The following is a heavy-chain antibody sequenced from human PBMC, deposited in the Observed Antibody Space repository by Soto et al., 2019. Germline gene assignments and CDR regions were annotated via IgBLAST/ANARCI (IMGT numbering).Heavy chain of an antibody. J-gene: IGHJ4*02. CDR2: IYYSGST. D-gene: IGHD3-10*01. CDR1: GGSISDNY. V-gene: IGHV4-59*08. Sequence: SETLSLTCTVSGGSISDNYWSWIRQPPGKGLEWLGYIYYSGSTNYNPSLKSRVTMSVDTSKNQFSLKLRSVTAADTAVYYCARGEYHYGSGSYYPPGYWGQGTLVTVSP. CDR3: ARGEYHYGSGSYYPPGY.